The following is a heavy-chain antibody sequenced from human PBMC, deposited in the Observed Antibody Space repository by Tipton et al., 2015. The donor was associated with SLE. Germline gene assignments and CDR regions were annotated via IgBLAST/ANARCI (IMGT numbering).Heavy chain of an antibody. J-gene: IGHJ4*02. D-gene: IGHD6-13*01. CDR3: ARAFSSRGFDY. CDR2: IKQDGSEK. CDR1: GFTFRTYS. V-gene: IGHV3-7*01. Sequence: SLRLSCAASGFTFRTYSMNWVRQAPGKGLEWVANIKQDGSEKYYVDSVKGRFTISRDNAKNSLYLQMNSLRAEDTAVYYCARAFSSRGFDYWGQGTLVTVSS.